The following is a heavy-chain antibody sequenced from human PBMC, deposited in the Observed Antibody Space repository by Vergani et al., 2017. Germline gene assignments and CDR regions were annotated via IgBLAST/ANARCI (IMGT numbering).Heavy chain of an antibody. Sequence: QVQLMQSGAEVKKPGSSVKVSCKASGGTFSSYAISWVRQAPGQGLEWMGGIIPIFGTANYAQKFQGRVTITADKSTSTAYMELSSLRSEDTAVYYCARDLLWFGEPGGYFDYWGQGTLVTVSS. J-gene: IGHJ4*02. D-gene: IGHD3-10*01. CDR1: GGTFSSYA. CDR2: IIPIFGTA. CDR3: ARDLLWFGEPGGYFDY. V-gene: IGHV1-69*06.